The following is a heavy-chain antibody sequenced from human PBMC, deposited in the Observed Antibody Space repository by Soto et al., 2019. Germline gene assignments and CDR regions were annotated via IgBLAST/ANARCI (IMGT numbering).Heavy chain of an antibody. J-gene: IGHJ4*02. CDR1: GCTFTYYA. D-gene: IGHD4-17*01. V-gene: IGHV1-3*01. CDR3: ARSDGPLGDY. CDR2: INAGNGNT. Sequence: ASVKVSCKGSGCTFTYYAMHGVRQAPGQRREWMGWINAGNGNTKYSQKFQGRVTITRDTSASTAYMELSSLRSEDTAVYYCARSDGPLGDYWGQGTLVTVSS.